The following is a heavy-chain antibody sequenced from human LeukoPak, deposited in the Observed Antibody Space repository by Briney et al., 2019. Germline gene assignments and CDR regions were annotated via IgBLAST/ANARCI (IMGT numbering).Heavy chain of an antibody. J-gene: IGHJ6*02. V-gene: IGHV1-69*04. Sequence: SVKVSCKASGGTFSSYAISWVRQAPGQGLEWMGRIIAILGIANYAQKFQGRVTITADKSTSTAYMELSSLRSEDTAVYYCATDYWWYYYYGMDVWGQGTTVTVSS. D-gene: IGHD2-8*02. CDR3: ATDYWWYYYYGMDV. CDR2: IIAILGIA. CDR1: GGTFSSYA.